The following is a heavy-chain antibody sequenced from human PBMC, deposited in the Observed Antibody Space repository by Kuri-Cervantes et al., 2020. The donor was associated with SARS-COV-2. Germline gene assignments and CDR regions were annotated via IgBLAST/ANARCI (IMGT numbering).Heavy chain of an antibody. CDR1: GFTFSSYS. Sequence: GESLKISCAASGFTFSSYSMNWVRQAPGKGLEWVSSISSSSSYIYYADSVKDRFTISRDNAKNSLYLQMNSLRAEDTAVYYCARDRSTHYFDYWGQGTLVTVSS. CDR2: ISSSSSYI. V-gene: IGHV3-21*01. J-gene: IGHJ4*02. CDR3: ARDRSTHYFDY.